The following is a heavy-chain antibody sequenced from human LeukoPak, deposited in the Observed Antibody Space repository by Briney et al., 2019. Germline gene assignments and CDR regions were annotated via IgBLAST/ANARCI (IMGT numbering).Heavy chain of an antibody. Sequence: PGRSLRLSCAASGFTFSSYGMHWVRQAPGKGLEWVAVISYDGSNKCYADSVKGRFTISRDNSKNTLYLQMNSLRAEDTAVYYCAKDSSSGWSHFDYWGQGTLVTVSS. D-gene: IGHD6-19*01. CDR3: AKDSSSGWSHFDY. CDR1: GFTFSSYG. CDR2: ISYDGSNK. V-gene: IGHV3-30*18. J-gene: IGHJ4*02.